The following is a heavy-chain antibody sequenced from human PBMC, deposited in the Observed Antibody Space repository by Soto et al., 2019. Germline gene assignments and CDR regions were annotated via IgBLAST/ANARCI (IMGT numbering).Heavy chain of an antibody. Sequence: EVQLVETGGGLIQPGGSLRLSCAASKLTVGSSYMHWVRQAPGKGLEWVSVIYSVGLTYYAASVKGRFTISRDTSKNTLYRQVNNLRADDTAVYYCASSAGFCSGGSCYDYWGQGTLVTVSS. J-gene: IGHJ4*02. D-gene: IGHD2-15*01. CDR2: IYSVGLT. V-gene: IGHV3-53*02. CDR1: KLTVGSSY. CDR3: ASSAGFCSGGSCYDY.